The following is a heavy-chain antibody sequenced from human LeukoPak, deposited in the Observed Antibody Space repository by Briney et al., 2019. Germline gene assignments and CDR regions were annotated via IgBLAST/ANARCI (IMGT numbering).Heavy chain of an antibody. V-gene: IGHV3-23*01. CDR1: GFTFSSYA. J-gene: IGHJ4*02. Sequence: GGSLRLSCAASGFTFSSYAMSWVRQAPGKGLEWVSAISSSGSGTYYADSVKGRFTISRDNSKNTLYLQMNSPRTEDTAVYYCAKDYRFTGYWGQGTLVTVSS. CDR3: AKDYRFTGY. D-gene: IGHD3-9*01. CDR2: ISSSGSGT.